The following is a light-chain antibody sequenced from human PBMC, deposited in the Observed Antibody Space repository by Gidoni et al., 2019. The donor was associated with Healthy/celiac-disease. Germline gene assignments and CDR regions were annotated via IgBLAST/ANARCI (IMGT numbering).Light chain of an antibody. CDR2: KAS. V-gene: IGKV1-5*03. Sequence: DIQMTQSPSTLSASVGDRVTITCRASQSISSWLAWYQQKQGQAPKLLIYKASSLESGVPSRFSGSGSGTEFTLTISSLQPDDFATYYCQQYNSYPLTFGGGTKVEIK. CDR3: QQYNSYPLT. J-gene: IGKJ4*01. CDR1: QSISSW.